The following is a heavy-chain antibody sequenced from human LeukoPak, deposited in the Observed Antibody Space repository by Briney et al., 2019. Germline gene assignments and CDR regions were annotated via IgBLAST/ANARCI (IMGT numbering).Heavy chain of an antibody. Sequence: PSETLSLTCTVSGGSISSRNYYWGWIRQPPGKGLEWIGSIDYSGSTYYNPSLKSRVTISIDTSKKQFSLKMSSVTAADTALYYCARDGRCYYDRSGHPRDYWGQGTLVTVSS. CDR2: IDYSGST. J-gene: IGHJ4*02. CDR3: ARDGRCYYDRSGHPRDY. CDR1: GGSISSRNYY. V-gene: IGHV4-39*07. D-gene: IGHD3-22*01.